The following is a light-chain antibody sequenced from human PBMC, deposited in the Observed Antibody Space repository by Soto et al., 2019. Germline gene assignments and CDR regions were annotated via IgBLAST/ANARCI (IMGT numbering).Light chain of an antibody. CDR1: QSISSY. V-gene: IGKV1-39*01. J-gene: IGKJ1*01. CDR2: AAS. Sequence: DIQMTQSPSSLSASVVDRVTITCRASQSISSYLNWYQQKPGKAPKLLIYAASSLQSGVPSRLSGSGSDTDFTLTISSLQPEYCATYYCQQTSYRLPWAFGQGTKVEGK. CDR3: QQTSYRLPWA.